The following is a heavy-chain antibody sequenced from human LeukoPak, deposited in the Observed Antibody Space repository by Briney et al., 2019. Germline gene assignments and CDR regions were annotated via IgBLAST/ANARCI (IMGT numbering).Heavy chain of an antibody. CDR2: ISNSGSTI. J-gene: IGHJ4*02. Sequence: GGSLRLSCAASGFTFSSHEMNWIRQAPGKGLEWVLYISNSGSTIYYADSVRGRFTISRDNAKNSLYLQMNSLRAEDTAVYYCARRGVLRWPDGAYWGGGTLVTVSS. CDR1: GFTFSSHE. D-gene: IGHD2-8*02. V-gene: IGHV3-48*03. CDR3: ARRGVLRWPDGAY.